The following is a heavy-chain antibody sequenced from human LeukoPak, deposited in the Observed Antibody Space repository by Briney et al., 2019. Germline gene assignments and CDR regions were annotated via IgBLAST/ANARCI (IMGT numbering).Heavy chain of an antibody. CDR2: IYNTGSA. V-gene: IGHV4-4*07. CDR1: GASISSHY. D-gene: IGHD3-22*01. J-gene: IGHJ6*02. CDR3: AREGYYDSSGYYPPYYYYGMDV. Sequence: SETLSLTCNVSGASISSHYWNWIRQPAGKGLEWIGRIYNTGSANYNPSLKSRVTMSLDTSRNQISLKLTSVTAADTAVYYCAREGYYDSSGYYPPYYYYGMDVWGQGTTVTVSS.